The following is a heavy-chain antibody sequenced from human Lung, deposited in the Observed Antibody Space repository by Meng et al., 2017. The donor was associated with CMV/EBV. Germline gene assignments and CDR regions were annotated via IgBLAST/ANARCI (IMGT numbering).Heavy chain of an antibody. CDR3: ARGRSSSWFDY. CDR2: LYTGGIT. D-gene: IGHD6-13*01. CDR1: GFFVSSNY. V-gene: IGHV3-66*02. J-gene: IGHJ4*01. Sequence: GEXXKISCAASGFFVSSNYMSWVRQAPGRGLEWVSVLYTGGITYYADSVRGRFTISRDNSKNPVFLQMNSLRPADTAVYFCARGRSSSWFDYWSHGTLVTVSS.